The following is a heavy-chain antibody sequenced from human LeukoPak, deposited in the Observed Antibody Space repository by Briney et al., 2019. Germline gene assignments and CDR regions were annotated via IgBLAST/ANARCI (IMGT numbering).Heavy chain of an antibody. CDR3: ARDSTDSTFDY. Sequence: ASVKVSCKASGYTFTSYYMHWERQAPGQGLEWMGIINPSGGSTSYAQKFQGRVTMTRDMSTSTVYMELSSLRSEDTAVYYCARDSTDSTFDYWGQGTLVTVSS. J-gene: IGHJ4*02. V-gene: IGHV1-46*01. CDR2: INPSGGST. D-gene: IGHD2-2*01. CDR1: GYTFTSYY.